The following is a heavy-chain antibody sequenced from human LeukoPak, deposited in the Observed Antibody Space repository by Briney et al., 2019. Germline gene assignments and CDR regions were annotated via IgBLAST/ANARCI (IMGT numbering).Heavy chain of an antibody. CDR2: INHSGST. D-gene: IGHD2-2*01. CDR3: ARAGLRYCSSTSCLEYYYYYMDV. CDR1: GGSFSGYY. J-gene: IGHJ6*03. V-gene: IGHV4-34*01. Sequence: SETLSLTCAVYGGSFSGYYWSWIRQPPGKGLEWIGEINHSGSTNYNPSLKSRVTISVDTSKNQFSLKLSSVTAADTAVYYCARAGLRYCSSTSCLEYYYYYMDVWGKGTTVTVSS.